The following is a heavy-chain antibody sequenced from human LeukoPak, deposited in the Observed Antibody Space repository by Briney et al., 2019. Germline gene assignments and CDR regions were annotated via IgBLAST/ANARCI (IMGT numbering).Heavy chain of an antibody. CDR3: AREGFSGSYYEPHEFDY. CDR1: GDSVSSNSAA. J-gene: IGHJ4*02. Sequence: SQTLSLTCAISGDSVSSNSAAWNWIRQSPSRGLEWLGRTYYRSKWYNDYAVSVKSRITINPDTSKNQFSLQLNSVTPEDTAVYYCAREGFSGSYYEPHEFDYWGQGTLVTVSS. V-gene: IGHV6-1*01. D-gene: IGHD1-26*01. CDR2: TYYRSKWYN.